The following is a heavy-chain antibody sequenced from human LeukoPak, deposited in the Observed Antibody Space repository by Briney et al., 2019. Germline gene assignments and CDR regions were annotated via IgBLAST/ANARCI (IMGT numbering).Heavy chain of an antibody. V-gene: IGHV4-34*01. CDR3: AREYYDFWSGLNYYYGMDV. CDR2: INHSGST. Sequence: SETLSLTCAVYGGSFSGYYWSWIRQPPGKGLEWIGEINHSGSTNYNPSLKSRVTISVDTSKNQFSLKLSSVTAADTAVYYCAREYYDFWSGLNYYYGMDVWGQGTTVTVSS. J-gene: IGHJ6*02. CDR1: GGSFSGYY. D-gene: IGHD3-3*01.